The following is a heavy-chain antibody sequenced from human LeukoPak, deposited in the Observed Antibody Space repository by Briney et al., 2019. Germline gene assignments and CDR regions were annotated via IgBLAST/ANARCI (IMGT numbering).Heavy chain of an antibody. Sequence: PGGSLRLSCAVSGFTFNSYAMHWVRQTPGKGLEWVAVISYEGSNKYYADSVKGRFTISRDNSMHTLYLQMNSLRVEGTAIYYCARSLWFATTNFDYWGQGSLVTVSS. V-gene: IGHV3-30-3*01. J-gene: IGHJ4*02. CDR1: GFTFNSYA. CDR3: ARSLWFATTNFDY. CDR2: ISYEGSNK. D-gene: IGHD3-10*01.